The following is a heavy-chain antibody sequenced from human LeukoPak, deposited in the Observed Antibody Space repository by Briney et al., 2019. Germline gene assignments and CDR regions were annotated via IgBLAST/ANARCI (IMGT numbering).Heavy chain of an antibody. Sequence: GGSLRLSSAASRLSLSSYGMHWVRQAPGKGLEWLTFIHYDGSNKYYANSVAGRFTISRDSSKNTLYLQMNSLRPEDTAVYYCAKDQGRLGASMAYSWGPGNLVTVSS. J-gene: IGHJ5*01. D-gene: IGHD1-26*01. CDR1: RLSLSSYG. CDR2: IHYDGSNK. V-gene: IGHV3-30*02. CDR3: AKDQGRLGASMAYS.